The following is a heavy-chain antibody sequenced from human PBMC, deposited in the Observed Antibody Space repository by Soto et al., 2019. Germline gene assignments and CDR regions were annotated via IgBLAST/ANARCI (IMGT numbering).Heavy chain of an antibody. Sequence: GGSLRLSCAASGFTFSSYAMHWVRQAPGKGLEWVAVISYDGSNKYYADSVKGRFTISRDNSKNTLYLQMNSLRAEDTAVYYCARERGSGWYGLDYYYYYGMDVWGQGTTVTVSS. CDR1: GFTFSSYA. D-gene: IGHD6-19*01. CDR3: ARERGSGWYGLDYYYYYGMDV. J-gene: IGHJ6*02. CDR2: ISYDGSNK. V-gene: IGHV3-30-3*01.